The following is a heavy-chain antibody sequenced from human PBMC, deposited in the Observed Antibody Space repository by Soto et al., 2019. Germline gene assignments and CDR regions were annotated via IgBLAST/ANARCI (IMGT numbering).Heavy chain of an antibody. CDR3: ARERGYYYATSGLIGDYYGMDV. CDR2: ISAYNGNT. CDR1: GYTFTSYG. V-gene: IGHV1-18*01. Sequence: QVQLVQSGAEVKKPGASVKVSCKASGYTFTSYGISWVRQAPGQGLEWMGWISAYNGNTNYAQKLQGRVTMTTDTATSTAYMELRSLRSDDTAVYYCARERGYYYATSGLIGDYYGMDVWGQGTTVTVS. J-gene: IGHJ6*02. D-gene: IGHD3-22*01.